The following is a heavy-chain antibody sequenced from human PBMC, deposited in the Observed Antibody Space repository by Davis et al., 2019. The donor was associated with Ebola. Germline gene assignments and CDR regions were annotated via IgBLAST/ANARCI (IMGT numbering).Heavy chain of an antibody. CDR2: IYHSGSA. D-gene: IGHD6-19*01. CDR3: VGSSGWSNFDY. J-gene: IGHJ4*02. V-gene: IGHV4-4*02. Sequence: MPSETLSLTCAVSGGSISSNNWWSWVRQPPGKGLEWIGEIYHSGSANYNPSLKSRVTISVDKSENQFSLKLSSVTAADTAIYYCVGSSGWSNFDYWGQGSLVFVFS. CDR1: GGSISSNNW.